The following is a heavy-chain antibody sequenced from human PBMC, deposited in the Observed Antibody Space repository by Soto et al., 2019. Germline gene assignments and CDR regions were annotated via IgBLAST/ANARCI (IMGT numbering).Heavy chain of an antibody. CDR1: GGTFSSYA. CDR2: IIPIFGTA. D-gene: IGHD6-13*01. V-gene: IGHV1-69*01. Sequence: QVQLVQSGAEVKKPGSSVKVSCKASGGTFSSYAISWVRQAPGQGLEWMGGIIPIFGTANYAQKFQGRVTITADEATSTAYMELSSLRSEDTAVYYCARDRYPIAADDHGMDVWGQGTTVTVSS. CDR3: ARDRYPIAADDHGMDV. J-gene: IGHJ6*02.